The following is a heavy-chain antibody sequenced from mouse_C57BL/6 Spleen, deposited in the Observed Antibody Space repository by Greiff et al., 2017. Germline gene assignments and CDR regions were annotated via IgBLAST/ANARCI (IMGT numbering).Heavy chain of an antibody. Sequence: VQLQQPGAELVRPGSSVKLSCKASGYTFTSYWMHWVKQRPIQGLEWIGNIDPSDSETHYNQKFKDKATLTVDKSSSTAYMQLSSLTSEDSAVYYCAKGTMVTTNAMDYWGQGTSVTVSS. D-gene: IGHD2-2*01. CDR1: GYTFTSYW. CDR3: AKGTMVTTNAMDY. CDR2: IDPSDSET. V-gene: IGHV1-52*01. J-gene: IGHJ4*01.